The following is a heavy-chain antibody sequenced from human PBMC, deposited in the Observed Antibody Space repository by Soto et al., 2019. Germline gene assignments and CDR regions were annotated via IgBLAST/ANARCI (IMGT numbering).Heavy chain of an antibody. CDR2: ADHSGGT. CDR3: ARGGVTTPFDY. V-gene: IGHV4-34*01. CDR1: GGSVSGRY. Sequence: QVQLQQRGAGLLRPSETLSLTCDVYGGSVSGRYWSWLRQTPGKGLEWIGEADHSGGTNYSPALRSRLTILLDMSNKQFSLKLTSVTAADTAVYYCARGGVTTPFDYWGRGTLVTVS. D-gene: IGHD4-17*01. J-gene: IGHJ4*02.